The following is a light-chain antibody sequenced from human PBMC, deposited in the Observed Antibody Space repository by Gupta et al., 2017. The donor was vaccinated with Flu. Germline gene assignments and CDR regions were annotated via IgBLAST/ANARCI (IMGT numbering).Light chain of an antibody. J-gene: IGKJ4*01. Sequence: PVTLSLSPGERATVSCRASQTVYTNLAWYQQKPGQAPRLLIYDASTRATGIPARFSGSGSGTEFILSISSLQSEDFAIYYCQQYKTWPLSFGGGTTVEI. CDR3: QQYKTWPLS. CDR1: QTVYTN. V-gene: IGKV3-15*01. CDR2: DAS.